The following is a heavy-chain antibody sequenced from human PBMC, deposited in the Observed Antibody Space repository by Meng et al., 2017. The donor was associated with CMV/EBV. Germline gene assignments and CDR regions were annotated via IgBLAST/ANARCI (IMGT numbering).Heavy chain of an antibody. D-gene: IGHD2-2*01. CDR3: ATERYQLLPGRSNWFDP. V-gene: IGHV1-69-2*01. CDR1: GYTFTDYY. J-gene: IGHJ5*02. Sequence: SGYTFTDYYMHWVQQAPGKGLEWMGLVDPEDGETIYAEKFQGRVTITADTSTDTAYMELSSLRSEDTAVYYCATERYQLLPGRSNWFDPWGQGTLVTV. CDR2: VDPEDGET.